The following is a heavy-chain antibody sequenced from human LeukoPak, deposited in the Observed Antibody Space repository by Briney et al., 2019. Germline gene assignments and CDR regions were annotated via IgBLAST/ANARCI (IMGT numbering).Heavy chain of an antibody. D-gene: IGHD6-13*01. V-gene: IGHV3-21*01. CDR1: GFTFSSYS. CDR2: ISSSRSYI. CDR3: ARFTGYISSWHELDY. J-gene: IGHJ4*02. Sequence: GGSLRLSCAASGFTFSSYSMHWVRQAPGKGLEWVSSISSSRSYIFYADSVKGRFTISRDNAKNSLYLQMNSLRAEDTAVYYCARFTGYISSWHELDYWGQGTLVPVFS.